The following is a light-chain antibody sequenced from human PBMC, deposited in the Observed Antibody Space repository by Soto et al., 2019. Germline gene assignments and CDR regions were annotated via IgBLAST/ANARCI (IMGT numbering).Light chain of an antibody. J-gene: IGKJ1*01. V-gene: IGKV3-20*01. CDR1: QSVNSNY. CDR2: GAS. CDR3: QQYDNSPLT. Sequence: EIVLTQSPGTLSLSPGERATLSCRASQSVNSNYLAWYQQKPGQSPRLLMYGASSRATGIPDRFSGSGSGTDFTLTISRLEPEDFAVYYCQQYDNSPLTFGQGTKVEIK.